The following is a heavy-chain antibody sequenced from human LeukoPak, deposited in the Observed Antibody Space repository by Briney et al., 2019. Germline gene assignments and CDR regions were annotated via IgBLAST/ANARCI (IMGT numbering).Heavy chain of an antibody. D-gene: IGHD3-22*01. Sequence: GGSLRLSCAASGFTFSNFAMTWVRQSPGKGLEWVSGISNSGGSTYYPDSVKGRFTISRDNSKNTLYLQMNSLRAEDTAVYYCAKGRPIKQPMTSFDYWGQGTLVTVSS. CDR2: ISNSGGST. V-gene: IGHV3-23*01. CDR3: AKGRPIKQPMTSFDY. J-gene: IGHJ4*02. CDR1: GFTFSNFA.